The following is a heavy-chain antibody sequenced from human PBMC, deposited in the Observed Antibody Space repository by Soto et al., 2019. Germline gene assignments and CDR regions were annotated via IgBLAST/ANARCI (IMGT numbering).Heavy chain of an antibody. D-gene: IGHD4-17*01. J-gene: IGHJ3*02. CDR3: ARAGVTTGPDAFDI. V-gene: IGHV3-66*01. Sequence: VQLQQWGAGLLKPSETLSLTCAVYGGSFSGYYWSWIRQAPGKGLEWVSVIYSGGSTYYADSVKGRFTISRDNSKNTLYLQMNSLRAEDTAVYYCARAGVTTGPDAFDIWGQGTMVTVSS. CDR2: IYSGGST. CDR1: GGSFSGYY.